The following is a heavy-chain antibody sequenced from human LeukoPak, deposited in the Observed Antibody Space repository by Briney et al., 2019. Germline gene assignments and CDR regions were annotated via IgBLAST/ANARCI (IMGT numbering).Heavy chain of an antibody. D-gene: IGHD3-22*01. CDR1: GYSFTSYW. V-gene: IGHV5-51*01. Sequence: GESLKISCKGSGYSFTSYWIGWVRQMPGKGLEWMGIIYPGDSDTRYSPSFQGQVTISADKSISTAYLQWSSLKASDTAMCYCPRQSYDSRGNSYSGAGVGHYYYLEVWGKGTTVTFSS. CDR2: IYPGDSDT. J-gene: IGHJ6*03. CDR3: PRQSYDSRGNSYSGAGVGHYYYLEV.